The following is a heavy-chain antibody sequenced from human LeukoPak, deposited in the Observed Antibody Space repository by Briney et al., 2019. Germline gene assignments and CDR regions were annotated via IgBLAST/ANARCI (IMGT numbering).Heavy chain of an antibody. CDR2: INPNSGGT. Sequence: ASVKVSCKAFGYTFTGYYMHWVRQAPGQGLEWMGWINPNSGGTNYAQKFQGRVTMTRDTSISTAYMELSRLRSDDTAVYYCARDPGPYYYDSSGYFDYWGQGTLVTVSS. D-gene: IGHD3-22*01. CDR1: GYTFTGYY. CDR3: ARDPGPYYYDSSGYFDY. V-gene: IGHV1-2*02. J-gene: IGHJ4*02.